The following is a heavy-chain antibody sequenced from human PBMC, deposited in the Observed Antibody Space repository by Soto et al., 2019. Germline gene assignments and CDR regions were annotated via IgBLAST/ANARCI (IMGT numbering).Heavy chain of an antibody. J-gene: IGHJ5*02. Sequence: GGCLRLSGVGSGFTFSNAWINWVRQALGKGLEWVGGIKSKTDGGKTDYAAPVNGRFTIPSDDSTNTMYLQMKRLRIDHTAVYYCTKGAPISGLVFAPWGQGTLVTVSS. CDR1: GFTFSNAW. CDR2: IKSKTDGGKT. D-gene: IGHD1-26*01. V-gene: IGHV3-15*07. CDR3: TKGAPISGLVFAP.